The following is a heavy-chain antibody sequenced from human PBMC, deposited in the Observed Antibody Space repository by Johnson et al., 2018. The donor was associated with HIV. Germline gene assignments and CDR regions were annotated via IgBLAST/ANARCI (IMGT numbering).Heavy chain of an antibody. CDR3: AKVADPYCGGDCYSWLFAFDI. J-gene: IGHJ3*02. V-gene: IGHV3-7*01. D-gene: IGHD2-21*02. CDR2: IKQDGSEK. CDR1: GFTFYNAW. Sequence: VQLVESGGDLVKPGGSLRLSCVASGFTFYNAWMSWVRQAPGKGLEWVANIKQDGSEKYYADSVKGRFTISRDNSKNTLSLQMNSLRAEDTAVYYCAKVADPYCGGDCYSWLFAFDIWGQGTMVTVSS.